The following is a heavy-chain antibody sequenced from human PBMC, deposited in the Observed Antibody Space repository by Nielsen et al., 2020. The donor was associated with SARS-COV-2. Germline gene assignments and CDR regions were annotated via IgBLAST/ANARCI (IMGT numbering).Heavy chain of an antibody. D-gene: IGHD1-14*01. J-gene: IGHJ6*02. CDR2: TSYDGRDK. V-gene: IGHV3-30*03. CDR3: ARQATVYMNEVSGMNV. CDR1: EISFRSYG. Sequence: GESLKISCVDSEISFRSYGMHWVRQAPGKGLDWVAFTSYDGRDKFYADSVRGRFIVSRDNFRNTLSLHMDSLRTEDTAVYFCARQATVYMNEVSGMNVWGQGTTVTVSS.